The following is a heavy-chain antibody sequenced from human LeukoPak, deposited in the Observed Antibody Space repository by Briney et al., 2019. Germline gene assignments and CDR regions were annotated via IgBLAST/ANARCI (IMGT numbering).Heavy chain of an antibody. Sequence: SETLSLTCAVYGGSFSGYYWSWIRQPPGKGLEWIGEINHSGSTNYNPSLKSRVTISADTSKNQFSLKLSSVTAADTAVYYCARGNDADYFDYWGQGTLVTVSS. CDR3: ARGNDADYFDY. CDR1: GGSFSGYY. D-gene: IGHD1-1*01. J-gene: IGHJ4*02. CDR2: INHSGST. V-gene: IGHV4-34*01.